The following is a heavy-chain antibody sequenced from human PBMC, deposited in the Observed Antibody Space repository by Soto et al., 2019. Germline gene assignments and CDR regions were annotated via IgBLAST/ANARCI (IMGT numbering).Heavy chain of an antibody. D-gene: IGHD1-1*01. V-gene: IGHV3-23*01. CDR1: GFSLSTYG. Sequence: EVQLLESGGGLVQPGGSLRLYCKASGFSLSTYGVTWVRQAPGKGLEWVSGVSGGSGTTHYADSVKGRFTITTDNSENTAYLQMTSLRVEDTAVYYCAKWNGYGDHWGQGTLVTVS. CDR2: VSGGSGTT. J-gene: IGHJ4*02. CDR3: AKWNGYGDH.